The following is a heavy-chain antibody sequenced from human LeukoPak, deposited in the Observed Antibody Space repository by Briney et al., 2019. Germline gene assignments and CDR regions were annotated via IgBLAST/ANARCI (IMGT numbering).Heavy chain of an antibody. V-gene: IGHV1-8*01. CDR1: GYTFTSYD. CDR2: INPNSGGT. Sequence: ASVKVSCKASGYTFTSYDINWVRQATGQGLEWMGWINPNSGGTNYAQKFQGRVTMAEDTSTDTAYMELSSLRSEDTAVYYCATKETGDWGQGTLVTVSS. J-gene: IGHJ4*02. CDR3: ATKETGD. D-gene: IGHD1/OR15-1a*01.